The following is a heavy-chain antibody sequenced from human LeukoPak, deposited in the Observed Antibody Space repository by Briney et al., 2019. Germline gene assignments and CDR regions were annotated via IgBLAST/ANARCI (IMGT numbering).Heavy chain of an antibody. D-gene: IGHD5-12*01. CDR1: GFTFSGYS. V-gene: IGHV3-48*01. CDR3: AREVSGYDSRYYYGMDV. J-gene: IGHJ6*02. Sequence: GGSLRLSCAASGFTFSGYSMNWVRQAPGKGLEWVSYISSSSSTIYYADSVKGRFTISRDNAKNSLYLQMNSLRAEDTAVYYCAREVSGYDSRYYYGMDVWGQGTTVTVSS. CDR2: ISSSSSTI.